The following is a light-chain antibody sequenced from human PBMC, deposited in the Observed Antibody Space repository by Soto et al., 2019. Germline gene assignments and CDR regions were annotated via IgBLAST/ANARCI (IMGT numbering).Light chain of an antibody. CDR3: QNYNSAPLT. V-gene: IGKV1-27*01. J-gene: IGKJ2*01. CDR1: QGIRHY. CDR2: AAS. Sequence: DIQMTQSPSSLSASVGDRITITCRASQGIRHYVAWYQQKPGKAPKLLIHAASTLQSGVPSRFSGSGSGTDFTLTLSSLPPEDVATYYCQNYNSAPLTFGQGTKLEIK.